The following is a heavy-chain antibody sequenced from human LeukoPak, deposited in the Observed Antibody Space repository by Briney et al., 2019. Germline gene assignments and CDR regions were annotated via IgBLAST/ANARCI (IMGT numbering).Heavy chain of an antibody. CDR3: ATLPKTTVITDY. CDR1: GFTFSSYS. Sequence: GGSLRLSCAASGFTFSSYSMNWVRQAPGKGLEWVSSISSSSSYIYYADSVKGRFTISRDNAKNSLYLQMNSLRAEDTAVYYCATLPKTTVITDYWGQGTLVTVSS. CDR2: ISSSSSYI. D-gene: IGHD4-17*01. J-gene: IGHJ4*02. V-gene: IGHV3-21*01.